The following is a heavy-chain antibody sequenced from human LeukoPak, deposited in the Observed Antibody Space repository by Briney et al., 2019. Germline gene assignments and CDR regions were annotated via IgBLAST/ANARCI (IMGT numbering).Heavy chain of an antibody. V-gene: IGHV4-31*03. J-gene: IGHJ4*02. CDR2: IYYSGST. Sequence: SQTLSLTCTVSGGSISSGGYYWSWIRQHPGNGLEWIGYIYYSGSTYYNPSLKSRVTISVDTSKNQFSLKLSSVTAADTAVYYCARCASVPASTNYFDYWGQGTLVTVSS. D-gene: IGHD2-2*01. CDR1: GGSISSGGYY. CDR3: ARCASVPASTNYFDY.